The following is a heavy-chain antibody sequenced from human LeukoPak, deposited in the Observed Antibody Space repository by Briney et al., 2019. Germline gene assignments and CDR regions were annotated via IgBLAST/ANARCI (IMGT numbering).Heavy chain of an antibody. Sequence: GESLKISCKGSGYNFTNYWIGWVRQMPGKGLEWMGIIYPGDSDTRYSPSFQGQVTISADKSISTAYLQWSSLRASDTAIYYCARHSYDSSDFHYMDVWGKGTTVTISS. D-gene: IGHD3-22*01. V-gene: IGHV5-51*01. CDR3: ARHSYDSSDFHYMDV. CDR1: GYNFTNYW. CDR2: IYPGDSDT. J-gene: IGHJ6*03.